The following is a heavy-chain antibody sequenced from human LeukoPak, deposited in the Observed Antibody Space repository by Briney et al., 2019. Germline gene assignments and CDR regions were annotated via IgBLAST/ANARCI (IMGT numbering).Heavy chain of an antibody. V-gene: IGHV5-51*01. CDR1: GYTFTSYW. Sequence: GESLKISCKGFGYTFTSYWIAWVRQMPGKGLEWMGIIYPGDFNTRYNPSFQGHVNISADKAISTAYLQWSSLKASDTAMYYCARQRDGYIFNYWGQGTLVTVSS. CDR2: IYPGDFNT. CDR3: ARQRDGYIFNY. J-gene: IGHJ4*02. D-gene: IGHD5-24*01.